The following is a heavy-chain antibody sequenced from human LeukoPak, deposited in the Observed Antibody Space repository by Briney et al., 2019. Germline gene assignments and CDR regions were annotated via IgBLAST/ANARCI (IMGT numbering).Heavy chain of an antibody. CDR2: INPNSGGT. D-gene: IGHD2-15*01. CDR1: GYICTGYY. CDR3: ARVRYCSGGSCYSYRPPFDP. Sequence: GASVKVSCKASGYICTGYYMHWVRQAPGQGLEWMGRINPNSGGTNYAQKFQGRVTMTRDTSISTAYMELSRLRSDDTAVYYCARVRYCSGGSCYSYRPPFDPWGQGTLVTVSS. V-gene: IGHV1-2*06. J-gene: IGHJ5*02.